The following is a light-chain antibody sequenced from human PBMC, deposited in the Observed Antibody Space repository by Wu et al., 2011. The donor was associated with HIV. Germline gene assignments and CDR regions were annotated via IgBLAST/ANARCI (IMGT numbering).Light chain of an antibody. CDR2: GAS. CDR3: QQYGTSPHT. CDR1: QSVTNNY. J-gene: IGKJ1*01. Sequence: EIVLTQSPGTLSLSPGERATLSCRASQSVTNNYLAWYQQKPGQAPRLLIYGASRRATGIPDRVSGSGSGTDFTLTISRLEPEDFAVYYCQQYGTSPHTFGPRDQGGN. V-gene: IGKV3-20*01.